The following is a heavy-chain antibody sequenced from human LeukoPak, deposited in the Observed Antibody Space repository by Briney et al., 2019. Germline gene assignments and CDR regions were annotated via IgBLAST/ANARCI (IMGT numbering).Heavy chain of an antibody. CDR3: ARGRDGYNFLNRGEYYYFDY. J-gene: IGHJ4*02. CDR2: IYYSGST. V-gene: IGHV4-59*08. D-gene: IGHD5-24*01. CDR1: GGSISRYY. Sequence: PSETLSLTCTVSGGSISRYYWSWIRQPPGKGLEWIGYIYYSGSTNYNPSLKSRVTISVDTSKNQFSLRLNSVTAADTAVYYCARGRDGYNFLNRGEYYYFDYWGQGTLVTVSS.